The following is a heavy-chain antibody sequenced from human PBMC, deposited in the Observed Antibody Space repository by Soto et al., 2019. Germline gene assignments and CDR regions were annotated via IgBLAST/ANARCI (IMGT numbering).Heavy chain of an antibody. CDR3: AKEVGSYGYWYFDL. CDR1: GFTFSSYG. J-gene: IGHJ2*01. CDR2: ISYDGSNK. D-gene: IGHD5-18*01. Sequence: QVQLVESGGGVVQPGRSLRLSCAASGFTFSSYGMHWVRQAPGKGLEWVAVISYDGSNKYYADSVKGRFTISRDNSKNTLYLQMNSLRAEDTAVYYCAKEVGSYGYWYFDLWGRGTLVTVSS. V-gene: IGHV3-30*18.